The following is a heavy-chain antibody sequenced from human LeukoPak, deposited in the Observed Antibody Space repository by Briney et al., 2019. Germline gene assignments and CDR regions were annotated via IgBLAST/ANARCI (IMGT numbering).Heavy chain of an antibody. J-gene: IGHJ4*02. D-gene: IGHD5-24*01. CDR3: AKPPYGRDVYNYFDY. CDR1: GFTFRIYA. CDR2: ISGSGGST. Sequence: SGGSLRLSCAGSGFTFRIYAMSWVRKAPGKGLERVSAISGSGGSTYYADSVKGRFTISRDNSKNTLYLQMNSLRVEDTAVYYCAKPPYGRDVYNYFDYWGQGTPVTVSS. V-gene: IGHV3-23*01.